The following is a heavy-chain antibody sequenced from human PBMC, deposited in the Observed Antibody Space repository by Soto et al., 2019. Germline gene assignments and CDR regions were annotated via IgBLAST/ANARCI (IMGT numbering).Heavy chain of an antibody. J-gene: IGHJ6*02. Sequence: QVQLMESGGGVVQPGRSLRLSCAASGFTFSSYGMHWVRQAPGKGLEWVAVISYDGSNKYYADSVKGRFTISRDNSKNTLYLQMNSLRAEDTAVYYCAKELTMVTPYYYYYYGMDVWGQGTTVTVSS. CDR2: ISYDGSNK. V-gene: IGHV3-30*18. D-gene: IGHD3-10*01. CDR3: AKELTMVTPYYYYYYGMDV. CDR1: GFTFSSYG.